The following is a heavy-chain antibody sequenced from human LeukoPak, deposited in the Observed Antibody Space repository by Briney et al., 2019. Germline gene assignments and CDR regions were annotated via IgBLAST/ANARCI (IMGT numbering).Heavy chain of an antibody. V-gene: IGHV4-39*01. Sequence: SEALSLTCTVSGGSISSSSYYWGWIRQPPGKGLEWIGSIYYSGSTYYNPSLKSRVTISVDTSKNQFSLKLSSVTAADTAVYYCARHPRGIAARRELDYWGQGTLVTVSS. J-gene: IGHJ4*02. CDR3: ARHPRGIAARRELDY. CDR2: IYYSGST. D-gene: IGHD6-6*01. CDR1: GGSISSSSYY.